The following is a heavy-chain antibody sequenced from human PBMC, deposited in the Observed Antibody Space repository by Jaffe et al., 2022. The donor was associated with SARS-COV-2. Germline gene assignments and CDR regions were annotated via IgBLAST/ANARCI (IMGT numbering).Heavy chain of an antibody. CDR1: GYSFSDYW. Sequence: EEQLVQSGAEVKKPGESLRISCKGSGYSFSDYWISWVRQMPGKGLEWMGRIDPVDSYTNYSPSFQGHVTISTDRSINSVFLQWSSLKASDTAMYFCARILGNSYLEAFDIWGQGTMVTVSS. V-gene: IGHV5-10-1*03. CDR3: ARILGNSYLEAFDI. D-gene: IGHD3-10*01. CDR2: IDPVDSYT. J-gene: IGHJ3*02.